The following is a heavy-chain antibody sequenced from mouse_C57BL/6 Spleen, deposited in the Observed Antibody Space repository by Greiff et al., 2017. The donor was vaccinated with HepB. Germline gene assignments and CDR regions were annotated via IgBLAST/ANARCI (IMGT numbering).Heavy chain of an antibody. J-gene: IGHJ2*01. V-gene: IGHV1-66*01. CDR1: GYSFTSYY. CDR3: ARRYDGYYVVY. Sequence: VQLQQSGPELVKPGASVKISCKASGYSFTSYYIHWVKQRPGQGLEWIGWIYPGSGNTKYNEKFKGKATLTADTSSSTAYMQLSSLTSEDSAVYYCARRYDGYYVVYWGQGTTLTVSS. CDR2: IYPGSGNT. D-gene: IGHD2-3*01.